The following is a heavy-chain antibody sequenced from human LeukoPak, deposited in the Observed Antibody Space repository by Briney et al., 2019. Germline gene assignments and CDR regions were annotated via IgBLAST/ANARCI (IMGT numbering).Heavy chain of an antibody. J-gene: IGHJ4*02. CDR1: GYSISSGYS. D-gene: IGHD3-3*01. V-gene: IGHV4-38-2*02. CDR2: IYHSGST. Sequence: PSETLSLTCTVSGYSISSGYSWGWIRQPPGKGLEWIGSIYHSGSTYYNPSLKSRVPISVDTSKNQFSLKLSSVTAADTAVYYCARGQGGQRGNYYDFWSGYSYHFDYWGQGTLVTVSS. CDR3: ARGQGGQRGNYYDFWSGYSYHFDY.